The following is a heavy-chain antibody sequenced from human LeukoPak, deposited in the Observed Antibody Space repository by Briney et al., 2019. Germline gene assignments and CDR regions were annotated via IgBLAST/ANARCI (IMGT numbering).Heavy chain of an antibody. CDR1: GGTFSSYA. CDR2: IIPIFGTA. V-gene: IGHV1-69*13. Sequence: SVKVFCKASGGTFSSYAISWVRQAPGQGFEWMGGIIPIFGTANYAQKFQGRVTITADESTSTAYMELSSLRSEDTAVYYCARDRIAVAGLGYNWFDPWGQGTLATVSS. CDR3: ARDRIAVAGLGYNWFDP. D-gene: IGHD6-19*01. J-gene: IGHJ5*02.